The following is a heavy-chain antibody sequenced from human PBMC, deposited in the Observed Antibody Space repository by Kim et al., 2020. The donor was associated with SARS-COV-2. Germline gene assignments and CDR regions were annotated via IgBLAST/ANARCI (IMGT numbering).Heavy chain of an antibody. D-gene: IGHD3-16*01. CDR2: IYYSGST. CDR3: AREQSMGRLFDY. Sequence: SETLSLTCTVSGGSISSSSYYWGWIRQPPGKGLEWIGSIYYSGSTYYNPSLKSRVTISVDTSKNQFSLKLSSVTAADTAVYYCAREQSMGRLFDYWGQGT. V-gene: IGHV4-39*07. J-gene: IGHJ4*02. CDR1: GGSISSSSYY.